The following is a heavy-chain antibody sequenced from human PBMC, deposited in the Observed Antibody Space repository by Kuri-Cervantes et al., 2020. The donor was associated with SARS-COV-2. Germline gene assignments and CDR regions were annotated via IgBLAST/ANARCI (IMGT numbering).Heavy chain of an antibody. J-gene: IGHJ5*02. CDR2: IYTSGST. D-gene: IGHD4/OR15-4a*01. V-gene: IGHV4-61*09. CDR1: GGSISSGSYY. Sequence: SCTVSGGSISSGSYYWSWIRQPAGKGLEWIGHIYTSGSTNYNPSLKSRVTISVDTSKNQFSLKLSSVTAADTAVYYCARDPNANHNNWFDPWGQGTLVTVSS. CDR3: ARDPNANHNNWFDP.